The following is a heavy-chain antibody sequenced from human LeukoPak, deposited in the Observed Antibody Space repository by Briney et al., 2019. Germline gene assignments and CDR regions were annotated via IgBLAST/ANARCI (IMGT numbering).Heavy chain of an antibody. CDR1: GGSISDYS. D-gene: IGHD3-10*01. Sequence: PSETLSLTCTVSGGSISDYSWSWIRQPPGKGLEWIGYIYYSGSTKYNPSLKSRVTSAVDTSKNQFSLKLSSVTAADTAVYYCARDPYGSGSSNYYYYGMDVWGQGTTVTVSS. J-gene: IGHJ6*02. V-gene: IGHV4-59*01. CDR3: ARDPYGSGSSNYYYYGMDV. CDR2: IYYSGST.